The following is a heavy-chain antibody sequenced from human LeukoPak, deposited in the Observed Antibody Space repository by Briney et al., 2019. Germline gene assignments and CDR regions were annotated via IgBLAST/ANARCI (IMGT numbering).Heavy chain of an antibody. Sequence: ASETLSLTCNVFGGSISYYYWTWIRQPPGRGLEWIGSISNSGSTNYNPSLKSRVTISVDTSKNQISLKLSSVTAADTAVYYCARSRDGYNLGYWGQGTLVTVSS. CDR2: ISNSGST. CDR1: GGSISYYY. J-gene: IGHJ4*02. D-gene: IGHD5-24*01. V-gene: IGHV4-59*01. CDR3: ARSRDGYNLGY.